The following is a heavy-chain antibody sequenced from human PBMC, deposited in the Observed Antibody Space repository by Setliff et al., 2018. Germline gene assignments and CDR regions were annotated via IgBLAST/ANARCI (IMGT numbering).Heavy chain of an antibody. CDR3: ARVSPRARKLTGDLDY. Sequence: RASVKVSCKASGGTFSSYAISWVRQAPGQGLEWMGGIIPILGIANYARKFQGRVTITADKSTSTAYMELSSLRSEDTAVYYCARVSPRARKLTGDLDYWGQGTLVTVSS. V-gene: IGHV1-69*10. J-gene: IGHJ4*02. D-gene: IGHD7-27*01. CDR2: IIPILGIA. CDR1: GGTFSSYA.